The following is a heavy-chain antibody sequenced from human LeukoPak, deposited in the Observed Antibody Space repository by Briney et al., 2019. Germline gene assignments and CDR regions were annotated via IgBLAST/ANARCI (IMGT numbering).Heavy chain of an antibody. CDR3: ARHLYSGYDRVFDY. D-gene: IGHD5-12*01. V-gene: IGHV4-59*08. CDR1: GGSISSYY. J-gene: IGHJ4*02. Sequence: SETLSLTCTVSGGSISSYYRIRIRQPPGKGLEWIGYIYYSGTTNYNPSLKSRVTISLDTSKKQFSLKLSSVTAADTAVYFCARHLYSGYDRVFDYWGQGTLVTVSS. CDR2: IYYSGTT.